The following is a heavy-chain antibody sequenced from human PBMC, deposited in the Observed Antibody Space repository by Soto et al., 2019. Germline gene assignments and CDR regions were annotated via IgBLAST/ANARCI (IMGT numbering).Heavy chain of an antibody. Sequence: QVQLMQSGAEVKKPGASVKVSCKASGYTFTNYRISWVRQAPGQGLEWMGYNRNYAHKLQGRVTMTTETATSTAYMELRSLRSDDTAVYYCARDRLPLGELSPGEYWGQGTVVTVSS. V-gene: IGHV1-18*01. D-gene: IGHD3-16*02. J-gene: IGHJ4*02. CDR3: ARDRLPLGELSPGEY. CDR1: GYTFTNYR. CDR2: NR.